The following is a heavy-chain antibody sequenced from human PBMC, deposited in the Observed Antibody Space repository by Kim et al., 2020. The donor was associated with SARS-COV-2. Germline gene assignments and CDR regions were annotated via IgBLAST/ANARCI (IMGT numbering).Heavy chain of an antibody. CDR2: ISSNGGST. Sequence: GGSLRLSCSASGFTFSSYAMHWVRQAPGKGLEYVSAISSNGGSTYYADSVKGRFTISRDNSKNTLYLQMSSLRAEDTAVYYCVKDLFMGEGYGGIVVPAGSFDYWGQGTLVTVSS. CDR1: GFTFSSYA. D-gene: IGHD2-2*01. J-gene: IGHJ4*02. CDR3: VKDLFMGEGYGGIVVPAGSFDY. V-gene: IGHV3-64D*09.